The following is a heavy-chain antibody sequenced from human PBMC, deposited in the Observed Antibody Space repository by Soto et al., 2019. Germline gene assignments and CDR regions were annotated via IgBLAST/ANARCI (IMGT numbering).Heavy chain of an antibody. CDR3: ARGGAARAYYYYSMDV. CDR2: INSNGRSI. V-gene: IGHV3-74*01. D-gene: IGHD6-13*01. J-gene: IGHJ6*02. CDR1: GFTLTNYW. Sequence: EVQLVESGGGLVQPGGSLRLSCAASGFTLTNYWMHWVRQAPGKGLVWVSRINSNGRSITYADSVKGRFTISRDNATNTLYLQMNSLRAEDTAVYYCARGGAARAYYYYSMDVWGQGTTVTVSS.